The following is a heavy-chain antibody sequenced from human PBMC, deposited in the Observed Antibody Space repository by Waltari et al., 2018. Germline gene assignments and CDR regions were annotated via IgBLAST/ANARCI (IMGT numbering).Heavy chain of an antibody. CDR2: MIPILGTA. J-gene: IGHJ5*02. Sequence: QVQLVQSGAEVKKPGSSVKVSCKASGGTFSSYAISWVRQAPGQGLEWMGGMIPILGTANYAQKIQGRGTSTTDEATSTADMERSSLRSEDTAVYYWARDVGGLQAFDWFDPWGQGTLVTVSS. D-gene: IGHD4-4*01. V-gene: IGHV1-69*05. CDR1: GGTFSSYA. CDR3: ARDVGGLQAFDWFDP.